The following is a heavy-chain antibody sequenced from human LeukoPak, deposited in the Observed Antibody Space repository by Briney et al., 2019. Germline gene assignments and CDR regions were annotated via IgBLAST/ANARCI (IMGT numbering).Heavy chain of an antibody. CDR1: GYSFTAYD. CDR3: ATTLRNNPP. CDR2: INPNTGLT. Sequence: GASVKVSCKASGYSFTAYDINWVRQATGQRLEWIGYINPNTGLTEYAQKFQGRVSLTRDTSITTAYMELNTLTSEDTAVYYCATTLRNNPPWGQGTLITVSS. J-gene: IGHJ5*02. D-gene: IGHD1-14*01. V-gene: IGHV1-8*01.